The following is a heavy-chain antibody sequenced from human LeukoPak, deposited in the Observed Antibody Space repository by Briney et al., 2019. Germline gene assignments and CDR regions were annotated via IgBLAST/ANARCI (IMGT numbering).Heavy chain of an antibody. V-gene: IGHV1-2*02. D-gene: IGHD3-3*01. CDR3: ARVSSGTYYDFWSGHNWFDP. CDR2: INPNSGGT. CDR1: GYTFTGYY. Sequence: GASVKVSCKASGYTFTGYYMHWVRQAPGQGLEWMGWINPNSGGTNYAQKFQGRVTMTRDTSISTAYMDLSRLRSDDTAVYYCARVSSGTYYDFWSGHNWFDPWGQGTLVTVSS. J-gene: IGHJ5*02.